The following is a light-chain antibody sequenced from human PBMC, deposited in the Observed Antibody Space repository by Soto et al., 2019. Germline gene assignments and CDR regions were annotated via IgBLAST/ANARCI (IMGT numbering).Light chain of an antibody. CDR3: QQYGSYSRT. Sequence: QMTQSPSSLSASVGEKIIITCRASRDVGSDVSWYQQTPGQAPKLMIYAASNLYTVVQSRFSGSGSGTELTLSINSLQPDDFATYDGQQYGSYSRTFGQGTKLDIK. CDR1: RDVGSD. J-gene: IGKJ1*01. CDR2: AAS. V-gene: IGKV1-17*01.